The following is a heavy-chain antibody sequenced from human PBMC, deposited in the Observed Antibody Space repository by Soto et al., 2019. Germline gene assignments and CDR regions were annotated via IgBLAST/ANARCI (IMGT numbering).Heavy chain of an antibody. D-gene: IGHD4-17*01. CDR1: GYTFTSYA. Sequence: QVQLVQSGAEVKKPGASVKVSCKASGYTFTSYAMHWVRKAPGQRLEWMGWINAGNGNTKYSQKFQGRVTITRDTSASTAYMELSSLRSEDTAVYYCARARGDYGDSGYFDYWGQGTLVTVSS. V-gene: IGHV1-3*01. CDR3: ARARGDYGDSGYFDY. J-gene: IGHJ4*02. CDR2: INAGNGNT.